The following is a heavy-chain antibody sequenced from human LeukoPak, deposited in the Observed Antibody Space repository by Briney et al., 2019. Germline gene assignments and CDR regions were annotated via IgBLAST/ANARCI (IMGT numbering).Heavy chain of an antibody. Sequence: SETLSLTCTVSGGSISSSSYYWGWIRQPPGKGLEWIGSIYYSGSTYYNPSLKSRVTISVDTSKNQFSLKLSSVTAADTAVYYCASLGSHSYRNDWGQGTLVTVSS. CDR3: ASLGSHSYRND. V-gene: IGHV4-39*07. CDR1: GGSISSSSYY. D-gene: IGHD1-14*01. CDR2: IYYSGST. J-gene: IGHJ4*02.